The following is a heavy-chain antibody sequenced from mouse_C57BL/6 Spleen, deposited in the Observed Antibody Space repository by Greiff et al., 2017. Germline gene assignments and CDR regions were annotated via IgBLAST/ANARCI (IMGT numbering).Heavy chain of an antibody. D-gene: IGHD2-1*01. CDR1: GFSLSTSGMG. V-gene: IGHV8-12*01. J-gene: IGHJ4*01. CDR3: AYYYYSMDY. Sequence: QVTLKVSGPGILQSSQTLSLTCSFSGFSLSTSGMGVSWISQPSGKGLEWLAHIYWDDVKRYNPSLKSRPTISKDTSRNQVFLTSTSVDTADTATYYCAYYYYSMDYWGQGTSVTVSS. CDR2: IYWDDVK.